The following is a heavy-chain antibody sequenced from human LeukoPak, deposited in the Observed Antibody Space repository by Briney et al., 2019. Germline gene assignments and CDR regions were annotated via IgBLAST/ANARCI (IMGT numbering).Heavy chain of an antibody. D-gene: IGHD3-22*01. J-gene: IGHJ4*02. CDR2: IFYSGST. Sequence: PSETLSLTCSVSGVSTSSSSYSWGWIRQPPGKGLEWIGSIFYSGSTYYNPSLKSRGTISVDMSKNQFSLKLSSVTAADTAVYFCARRTLNPDSSFDCWGQGTLVTVSS. CDR1: GVSTSSSSYS. V-gene: IGHV4-39*01. CDR3: ARRTLNPDSSFDC.